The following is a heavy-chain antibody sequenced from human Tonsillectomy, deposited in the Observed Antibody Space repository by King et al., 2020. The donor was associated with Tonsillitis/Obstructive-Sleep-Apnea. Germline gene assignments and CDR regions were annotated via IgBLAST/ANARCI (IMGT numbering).Heavy chain of an antibody. D-gene: IGHD3-22*01. CDR2: ISSSSSYI. Sequence: VQLVESGGGLVKPGGSLRLSCAASGFTFSSYSMNWVRQAPGKGLEWVSSISSSSSYIYYADSVKGRFTISRDNAKNSLYLQMNSLRAEDTAVYYCARDIPFFSSGYTRWGQGTLVTVSS. CDR3: ARDIPFFSSGYTR. CDR1: GFTFSSYS. J-gene: IGHJ4*02. V-gene: IGHV3-21*01.